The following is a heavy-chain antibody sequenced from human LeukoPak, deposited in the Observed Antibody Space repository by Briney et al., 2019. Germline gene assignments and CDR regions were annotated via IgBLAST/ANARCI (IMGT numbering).Heavy chain of an antibody. D-gene: IGHD3-10*02. Sequence: PGGSLRLSCAASGFTFSSYAMNWVRQAPGKGLEWVSTISNSGESTYYADSVKGRFTISRDNAKNSLYLQMNSLRAEDTAVYYCAELGITMVGGVWGKGTTVTISS. CDR3: AELGITMVGGV. CDR2: ISNSGEST. CDR1: GFTFSSYA. J-gene: IGHJ6*04. V-gene: IGHV3-23*01.